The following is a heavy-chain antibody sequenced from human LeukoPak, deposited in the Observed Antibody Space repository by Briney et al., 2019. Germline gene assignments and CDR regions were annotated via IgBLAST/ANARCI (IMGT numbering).Heavy chain of an antibody. J-gene: IGHJ4*02. Sequence: PSETLSLTCTVSGVSISSTSYYWDWIRQPPGEGLEWLGNVYYTGTTAYTPSLKSRVTISLDTSKNQFSLKLNSVTAADTAVYYCVRRTGSYSIWGQGTLVAVSS. CDR3: VRRTGSYSI. CDR1: GVSISSTSYY. V-gene: IGHV4-39*01. D-gene: IGHD1-26*01. CDR2: VYYTGTT.